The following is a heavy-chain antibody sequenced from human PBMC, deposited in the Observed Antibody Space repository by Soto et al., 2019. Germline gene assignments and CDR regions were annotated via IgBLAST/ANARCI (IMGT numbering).Heavy chain of an antibody. CDR2: ISAYNGNT. V-gene: IGHV1-18*04. D-gene: IGHD3-22*01. Sequence: GASVKVSCKASGYTFTSYGISWVRQAPGQGLEWMGWISAYNGNTNYAQKLQGRVTMTTDTSTSTAYMELRSPRSDDTAVYYCARVRKYDSSGYYLSPLDYWGQGTLVTVSS. J-gene: IGHJ4*02. CDR3: ARVRKYDSSGYYLSPLDY. CDR1: GYTFTSYG.